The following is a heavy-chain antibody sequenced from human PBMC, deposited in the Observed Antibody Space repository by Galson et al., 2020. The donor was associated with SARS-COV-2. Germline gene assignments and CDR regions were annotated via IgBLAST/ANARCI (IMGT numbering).Heavy chain of an antibody. CDR2: IYYTGST. V-gene: IGHV4-39*07. Sequence: SETLSLTCTVSGGPISSSSYYWGWIRQPPGKGLEWIGSIYYTGSTYYNPSLKSRVTISVDTSKNQFSLKLSSVTAADTAVYYCAIEMYSSSSLDYWGQGTLVTVSS. CDR1: GGPISSSSYY. CDR3: AIEMYSSSSLDY. J-gene: IGHJ4*02. D-gene: IGHD6-6*01.